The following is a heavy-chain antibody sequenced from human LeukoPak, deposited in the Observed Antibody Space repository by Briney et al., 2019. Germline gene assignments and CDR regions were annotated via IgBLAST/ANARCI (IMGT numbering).Heavy chain of an antibody. Sequence: PSGTLSLTCGVAGGSITSTNWWCCVRQPPGQGLEWIGEISLAGQTNYNPSLNGRVTMSLDKSSNQLSLHLTSVTAADTATYYCSRESGPFCPFGYWGQGTLVIVSS. V-gene: IGHV4-4*02. D-gene: IGHD1-26*01. CDR2: ISLAGQT. J-gene: IGHJ4*02. CDR1: GGSITSTNW. CDR3: SRESGPFCPFGY.